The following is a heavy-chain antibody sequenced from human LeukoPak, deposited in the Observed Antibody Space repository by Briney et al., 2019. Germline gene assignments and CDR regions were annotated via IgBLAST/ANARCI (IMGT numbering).Heavy chain of an antibody. V-gene: IGHV3-15*01. CDR1: GFTFNDAW. CDR3: STGRLDY. Sequence: GGSLRLSCAASGFTFNDAWMNWARQGSGKGLEWVGRIKSKTDGGTTDYAAPVKGRFTISRDDSKNILYLQMNSLKIEDTAVYYCSTGRLDYWGQGILVTVSS. CDR2: IKSKTDGGTT. J-gene: IGHJ4*02.